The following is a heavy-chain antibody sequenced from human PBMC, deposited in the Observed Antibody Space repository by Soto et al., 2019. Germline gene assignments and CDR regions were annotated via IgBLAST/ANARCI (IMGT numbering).Heavy chain of an antibody. V-gene: IGHV4-4*07. Sequence: QVQQLESGPGLVKPCDTLSLTCTVSGAYISDFSWSWIRQPAGKGLQWIGRITVNGNTQYNTSFSKRVTMSMDTSRNHCSLNMQSATAADRALYYCARESGEEWTYEAHWGQGTLVTVSS. CDR3: ARESGEEWTYEAH. D-gene: IGHD1-26*01. CDR2: ITVNGNT. J-gene: IGHJ1*01. CDR1: GAYISDFS.